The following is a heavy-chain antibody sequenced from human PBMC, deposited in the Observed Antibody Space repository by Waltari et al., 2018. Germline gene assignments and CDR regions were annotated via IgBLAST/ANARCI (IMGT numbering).Heavy chain of an antibody. J-gene: IGHJ4*02. Sequence: QVQLQESGPGLVKPSQTLSLTCTVSGGSISSGSYYWSWIRQPAGKGLEWIGYIYTSGSTNYTPSLKSRVTISVDTSKNQFSLKLSSVTAADTAVYYCARSGWGVYDYWGQGTLVTVSS. D-gene: IGHD3-10*01. CDR1: GGSISSGSYY. CDR2: IYTSGST. CDR3: ARSGWGVYDY. V-gene: IGHV4-61*09.